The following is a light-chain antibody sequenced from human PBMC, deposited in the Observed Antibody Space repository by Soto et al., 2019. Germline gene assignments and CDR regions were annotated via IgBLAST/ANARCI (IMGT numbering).Light chain of an antibody. CDR2: DAS. CDR3: QQYNNWPPIT. CDR1: QSVSSSY. J-gene: IGKJ5*01. Sequence: EVVLTQSPGTLSLSPGERATLSCRASQSVSSSYLAWYQQRPGQAPRLLIYDASNRATGIPARFSGSGSGTEFTLTISSLQSEDFAVYYCQQYNNWPPITFGQGTRLE. V-gene: IGKV3-15*01.